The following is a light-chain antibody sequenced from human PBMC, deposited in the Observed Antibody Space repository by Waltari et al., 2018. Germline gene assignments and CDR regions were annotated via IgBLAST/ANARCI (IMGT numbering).Light chain of an antibody. CDR3: QQYRDWYS. CDR1: HGIGTN. CDR2: DAS. V-gene: IGKV3-15*01. J-gene: IGKJ2*01. Sequence: TLSCRASHGIGTNLAWYQKKPGQAHRLLIYDASTRAPGIPSRFTGGGSGTEFTLVINSLQSEDSALYFCQQYRDWYSFGQGTKLEIK.